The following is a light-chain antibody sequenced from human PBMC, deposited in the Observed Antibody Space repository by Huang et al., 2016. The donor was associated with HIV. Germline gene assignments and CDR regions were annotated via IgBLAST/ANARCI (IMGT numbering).Light chain of an antibody. CDR3: QQSYSIPQT. CDR2: AAS. V-gene: IGKV1-39*01. CDR1: ESISDY. J-gene: IGKJ2*01. Sequence: DIQMTQSPSFLAASVWDRVTIPFRASESISDYLKWYQEKPGKAPKLLIYAASTLQSGVPSRFSASGSGTDFTLTISSLQLEDFATYYCQQSYSIPQTFGQGTKVEIK.